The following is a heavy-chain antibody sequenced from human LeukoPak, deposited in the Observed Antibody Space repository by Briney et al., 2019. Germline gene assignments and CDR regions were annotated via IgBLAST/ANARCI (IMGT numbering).Heavy chain of an antibody. CDR1: GGSISSSSYY. Sequence: SETLSLTCTVSGGSISSSSYYWGWIRQPPGKGLEWIGEINHSGSTNYNPSLKSRVTISVDTSKNQFSLKLSSVTAADTAVCYCARGGRRFRIDYWGQGTLVTVSS. CDR2: INHSGST. D-gene: IGHD1-26*01. V-gene: IGHV4-39*07. CDR3: ARGGRRFRIDY. J-gene: IGHJ4*02.